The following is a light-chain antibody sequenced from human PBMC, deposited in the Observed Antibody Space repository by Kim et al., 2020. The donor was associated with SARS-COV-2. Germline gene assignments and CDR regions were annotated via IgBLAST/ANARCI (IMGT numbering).Light chain of an antibody. CDR2: DSN. J-gene: IGLJ1*01. CDR1: SSNIGNNY. V-gene: IGLV1-51*01. Sequence: GRKVTISFSGTSSNIGNNYPSWYQQLPGTAPKLLIYDSNKRPSGTPDRFSGSKSGTSATLGITGLQTGDEADYYCGTWDSNLSAYVFGTGTKVTVL. CDR3: GTWDSNLSAYV.